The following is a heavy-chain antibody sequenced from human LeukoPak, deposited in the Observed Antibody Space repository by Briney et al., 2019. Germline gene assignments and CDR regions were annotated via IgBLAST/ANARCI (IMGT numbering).Heavy chain of an antibody. Sequence: GGSLRLSCAASGFTFSSYGMTWVRQAPGKGLEWVSGIIGGAGGTYYADSVKGRFTISRDNAKNTLYLQMNSLRAEDTAVYYCAHGSMYQLDYWGQGTLVTVSS. J-gene: IGHJ4*02. CDR2: IIGGAGGT. CDR3: AHGSMYQLDY. D-gene: IGHD2-2*01. CDR1: GFTFSSYG. V-gene: IGHV3-23*01.